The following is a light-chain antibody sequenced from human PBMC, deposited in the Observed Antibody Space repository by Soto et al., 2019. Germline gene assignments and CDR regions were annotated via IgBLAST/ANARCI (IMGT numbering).Light chain of an antibody. Sequence: EIVMTQSPATLSVSPGARATLSCRASQNLNSNLAWYQQKPGQAPRLLIYETSIRATGIPGRFSGSGSGTNFTLTISSLQSEDFAVYYCHQYEKWTWTFGLGTKVDIK. CDR2: ETS. J-gene: IGKJ1*01. CDR1: QNLNSN. CDR3: HQYEKWTWT. V-gene: IGKV3-15*01.